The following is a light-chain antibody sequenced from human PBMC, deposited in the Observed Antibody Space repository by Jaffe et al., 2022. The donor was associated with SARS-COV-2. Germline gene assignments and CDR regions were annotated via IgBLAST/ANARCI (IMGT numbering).Light chain of an antibody. CDR3: QAWDRTTVV. CDR1: KLGDQS. V-gene: IGLV3-1*01. CDR2: QDS. Sequence: SYELTQPPSVSVSPGQTASITCSGDKLGDQSACWYQQKPGQSPVLVMYQDSKRPSGIPERFSGSNSGNTATLTIGGTQAMDEADYYCQAWDRTTVVFGGGTKLTVL. J-gene: IGLJ2*01.